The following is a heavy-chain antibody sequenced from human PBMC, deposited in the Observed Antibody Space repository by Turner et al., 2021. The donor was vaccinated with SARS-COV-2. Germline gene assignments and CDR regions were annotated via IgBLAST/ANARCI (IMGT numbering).Heavy chain of an antibody. CDR1: GFTFSNYA. CDR2: LSGSGDST. CDR3: AKVGGWELRRKWFFDL. Sequence: EVQLLESGGGLVQPGGSLRLSCAASGFTFSNYAMSWVRQAPGKGLEWVSLLSGSGDSTYHADSVKGRFTISRDNSKNTLYLQMNSLRAEDTAVYYCAKVGGWELRRKWFFDLWGRGTLVSVSS. J-gene: IGHJ2*01. D-gene: IGHD1-26*01. V-gene: IGHV3-23*01.